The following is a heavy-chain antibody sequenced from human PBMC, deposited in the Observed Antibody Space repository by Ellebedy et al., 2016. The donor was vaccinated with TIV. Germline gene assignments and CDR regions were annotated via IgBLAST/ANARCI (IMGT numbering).Heavy chain of an antibody. CDR2: LYSDDKT. J-gene: IGHJ4*02. Sequence: GESLKISYAASGFTVSTNYMSWVRQAPGKGLEWVSVLYSDDKTYYADSVKGRFTFSRDNSRNTVSLQMSGLRAEDTAIYYCVRSGHSDGYFDYWGQGTLVTVSS. D-gene: IGHD3-10*01. CDR1: GFTVSTNY. CDR3: VRSGHSDGYFDY. V-gene: IGHV3-53*01.